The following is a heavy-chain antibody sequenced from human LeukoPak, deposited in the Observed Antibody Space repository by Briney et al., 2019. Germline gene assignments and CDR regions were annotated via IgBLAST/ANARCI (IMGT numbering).Heavy chain of an antibody. V-gene: IGHV3-30-3*01. D-gene: IGHD3-3*01. J-gene: IGHJ5*02. CDR2: ISYDGSNK. CDR3: ARETYYDFWSGYYSWFDP. Sequence: PGGSLRLSCAASGFTFSSYAMHWVRQAPGKGLEWVAVISYDGSNKYYADSVKGRFTISRDNSKNTLYLQMNSLRAEGTAVYYCARETYYDFWSGYYSWFDPWGQGTLVTVSS. CDR1: GFTFSSYA.